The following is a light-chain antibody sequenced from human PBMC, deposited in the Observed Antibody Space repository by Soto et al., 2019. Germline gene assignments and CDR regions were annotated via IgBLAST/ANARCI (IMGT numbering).Light chain of an antibody. J-gene: IGKJ1*01. V-gene: IGKV1-5*01. CDR1: QSISTS. CDR3: QQYHSYWT. CDR2: DAS. Sequence: DIQMTQSPSTLSASVGDRVTITCRASQSISTSLAWYQQKPGKAPNLLIFDASSLERGVPSRFSGSGSGTEFTLTISRLHPDDFAAYYCQQYHSYWTFGQGTKVEVK.